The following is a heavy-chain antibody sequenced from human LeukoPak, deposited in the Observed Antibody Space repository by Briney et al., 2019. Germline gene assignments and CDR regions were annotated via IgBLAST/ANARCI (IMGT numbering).Heavy chain of an antibody. V-gene: IGHV4-59*01. J-gene: IGHJ5*02. CDR1: GGSISSYY. D-gene: IGHD1-14*01. Sequence: SETLSLTCTVSGGSISSYYWSWIRQPPGKRLEWIGYIYYSGSTNYNPSLKSRVTISVDTSKNQFSLKLSSVTAADTAVYYCARETATGWFDPWGQGTLVTVSS. CDR2: IYYSGST. CDR3: ARETATGWFDP.